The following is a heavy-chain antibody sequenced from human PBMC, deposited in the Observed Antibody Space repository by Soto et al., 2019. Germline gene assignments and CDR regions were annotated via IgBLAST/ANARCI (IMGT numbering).Heavy chain of an antibody. CDR1: GGSISSSSYY. D-gene: IGHD4-17*01. Sequence: NPSETLSLTCTVSGGSISSSSYYWGWIRQPPGKGLEWIGSIYYSGSTYYNPSLKSRVTISVDTSKNQFSLKLSSVTAADTAVYYCARPPYGDYPHRPEYFQHWGQGTLVTVSS. J-gene: IGHJ1*01. V-gene: IGHV4-39*01. CDR2: IYYSGST. CDR3: ARPPYGDYPHRPEYFQH.